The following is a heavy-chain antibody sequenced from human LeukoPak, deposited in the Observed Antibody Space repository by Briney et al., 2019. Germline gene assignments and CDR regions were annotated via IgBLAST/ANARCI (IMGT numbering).Heavy chain of an antibody. D-gene: IGHD3-10*01. CDR1: GFTFSSYA. J-gene: IGHJ6*02. V-gene: IGHV3-23*01. CDR3: AKAYDSGSYYNVRPYYYGMDV. CDR2: ISGSGGST. Sequence: GGSLRLSCAASGFTFSSYAMSWVRQAPGKGLEWVSAISGSGGSTYYADSVKGRFTISRDNSKNTLYLQMNSLRAEDTAVYYCAKAYDSGSYYNVRPYYYGMDVWAKGPRSPSP.